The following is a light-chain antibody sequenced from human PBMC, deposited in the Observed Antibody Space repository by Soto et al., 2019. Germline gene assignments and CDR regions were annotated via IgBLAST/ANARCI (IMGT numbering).Light chain of an antibody. CDR1: QSVASGH. CDR2: DAS. Sequence: GALSLKPSESAILSYIASQSVASGHLAWYQQTPGQAPRLLVSDASSRATGIPDRFSGSASGTDFTLTISRLEPEDSAMYYCPQYGTAPITFGQGRRLEI. J-gene: IGKJ5*01. V-gene: IGKV3-20*01. CDR3: PQYGTAPIT.